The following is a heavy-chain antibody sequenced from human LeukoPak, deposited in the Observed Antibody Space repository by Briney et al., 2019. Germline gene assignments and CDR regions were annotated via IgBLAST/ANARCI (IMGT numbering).Heavy chain of an antibody. D-gene: IGHD2-2*01. CDR2: MYYSGST. CDR3: ARLVPPFSGWFDP. J-gene: IGHJ5*02. V-gene: IGHV4-39*01. Sequence: PSETLSLTCTVSGGSIMSSSNYWGWIRQPPGKGLEWIGSMYYSGSTYYKPSLKSRVTMSADTSKNQFSLKLSSVTAADTAVYYCARLVPPFSGWFDPWGQGTLVTVSS. CDR1: GGSIMSSSNY.